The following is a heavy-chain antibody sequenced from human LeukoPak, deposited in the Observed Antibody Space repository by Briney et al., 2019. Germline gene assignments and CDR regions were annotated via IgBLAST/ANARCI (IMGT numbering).Heavy chain of an antibody. J-gene: IGHJ4*02. V-gene: IGHV3-30-3*01. CDR3: ARDSGAEQGPIDY. CDR1: GFTFSSYA. Sequence: GRSLRLSCAASGFTFSSYAIHWVRQAPGKGLEWVAVISYDGSNKYYADSVKGRFTISRDNSKNTLYLQMYSLRAEDTAVYYCARDSGAEQGPIDYWGQGTLVTVSS. CDR2: ISYDGSNK. D-gene: IGHD3-10*01.